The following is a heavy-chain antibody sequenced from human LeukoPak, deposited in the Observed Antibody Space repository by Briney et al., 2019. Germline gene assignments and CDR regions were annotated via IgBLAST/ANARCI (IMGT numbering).Heavy chain of an antibody. CDR3: ARDRLGYSYGPEVDY. V-gene: IGHV3-30-3*01. Sequence: GRSLRLSCAASGFTFSSYAMNWVRQAPGKGLKWVAVISYDGSNKYYADSVKGRFTISRDNSKNTLYLQMNSLRAEDTAVYYCARDRLGYSYGPEVDYWGQGTLVTVSS. D-gene: IGHD5-18*01. J-gene: IGHJ4*02. CDR1: GFTFSSYA. CDR2: ISYDGSNK.